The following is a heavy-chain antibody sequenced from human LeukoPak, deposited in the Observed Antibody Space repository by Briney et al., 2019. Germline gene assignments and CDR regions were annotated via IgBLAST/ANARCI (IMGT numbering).Heavy chain of an antibody. V-gene: IGHV4-34*01. CDR3: ARDLRRGVYSSSWY. J-gene: IGHJ4*02. D-gene: IGHD6-13*01. CDR2: INHSGST. CDR1: GGSFSGYY. Sequence: PSETLSLTCAVYGGSFSGYYWSWIRQPPGKGLEWIGEINHSGSTNYNPSLKSRVTISVDTSKNQFSLKLSSVTAADTAVYYCARDLRRGVYSSSWYWGQGTLVTVSS.